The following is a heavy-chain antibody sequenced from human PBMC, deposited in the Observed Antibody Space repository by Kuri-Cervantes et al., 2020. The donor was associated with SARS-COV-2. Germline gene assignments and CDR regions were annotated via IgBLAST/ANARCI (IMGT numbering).Heavy chain of an antibody. Sequence: GESLKISCAASGFTFSTCAMHWVRQVPGKGLEWVAVISNDGSNKNYTDSVKGRFTISRDNSKNTLYLQMNSLRTDDTAVYYCAKMWGSGAIAAAGYDYWGQGTLVTVSS. V-gene: IGHV3-30-3*02. CDR2: ISNDGSNK. J-gene: IGHJ4*02. CDR1: GFTFSTCA. D-gene: IGHD6-13*01. CDR3: AKMWGSGAIAAAGYDY.